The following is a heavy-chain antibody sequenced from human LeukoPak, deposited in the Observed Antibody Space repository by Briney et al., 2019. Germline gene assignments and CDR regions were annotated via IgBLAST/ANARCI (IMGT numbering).Heavy chain of an antibody. V-gene: IGHV1-2*02. CDR1: GYTFTGYY. D-gene: IGHD3-16*02. Sequence: ASVKVSCKASGYTFTGYYMHWVRQAPGQGLEWMGWMNPNSGGTNYAQKFQGRVTMTRDTSISPAYMELSRLRSDDTAVYYCARYDYVWGSYRPKLNWFDPWGQGTLVTVSS. CDR2: MNPNSGGT. J-gene: IGHJ5*02. CDR3: ARYDYVWGSYRPKLNWFDP.